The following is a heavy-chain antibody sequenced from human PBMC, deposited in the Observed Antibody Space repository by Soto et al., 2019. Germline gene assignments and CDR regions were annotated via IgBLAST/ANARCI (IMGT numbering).Heavy chain of an antibody. CDR3: AHRETMTIFGLIIDNGIWFDP. V-gene: IGHV2-5*02. CDR2: IYWDGDK. CDR1: GFSLSTSGAA. Sequence: QINLIESGPTLVKPTQTLTLTCTFSGFSLSTSGAAVGWVRQPPGRALEWLALIYWDGDKRYNASLGNRLTITKDTSMNQVVLTLTNVDPADTATYYCAHRETMTIFGLIIDNGIWFDPWGHGTRVIISS. D-gene: IGHD3-3*01. J-gene: IGHJ5*02.